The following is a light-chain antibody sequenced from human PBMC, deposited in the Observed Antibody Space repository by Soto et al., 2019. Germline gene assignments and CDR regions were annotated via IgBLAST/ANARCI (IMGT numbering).Light chain of an antibody. CDR3: QQYGSSPYT. Sequence: EIVLTQSPGTLSLSPGERATLSCRAGPSLSSTYLAWYQQKPGQAPRLLIYGASSRATGIPDRFSGSGSGTDFTLTISRLEPEDFAVYYCQQYGSSPYTFGQGTKLEIK. CDR1: PSLSSTY. CDR2: GAS. J-gene: IGKJ2*01. V-gene: IGKV3-20*01.